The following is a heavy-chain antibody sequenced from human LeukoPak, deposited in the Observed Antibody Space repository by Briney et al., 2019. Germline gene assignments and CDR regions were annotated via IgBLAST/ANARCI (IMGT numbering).Heavy chain of an antibody. CDR3: ARTYYDILTTLPLIDY. V-gene: IGHV3-23*01. J-gene: IGHJ4*02. D-gene: IGHD3-9*01. CDR1: GFTFSSYN. Sequence: GGSLRLSCAASGFTFSSYNMNWVRQAPGKGLEWVSTISGSGGSTYYTDSVKGRFTISRDNSKNTLHLQMNSLRAEDTAVYYCARTYYDILTTLPLIDYWGQGTLVTVSS. CDR2: ISGSGGST.